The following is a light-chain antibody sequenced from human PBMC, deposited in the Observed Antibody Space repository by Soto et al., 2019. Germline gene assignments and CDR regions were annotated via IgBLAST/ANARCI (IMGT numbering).Light chain of an antibody. CDR1: QRISAW. CDR3: QQANNFNFPSIT. CDR2: TAS. Sequence: DIQMTQSPSFVSASIGDRVTITCRASQRISAWLAWYQQKPGKAPKLLIYTASTLQSGVPSRFSGRGFGTDFTLTISSLQPEDIATYYCQQANNFNFPSITFGGGTKVDIK. V-gene: IGKV1-12*01. J-gene: IGKJ4*01.